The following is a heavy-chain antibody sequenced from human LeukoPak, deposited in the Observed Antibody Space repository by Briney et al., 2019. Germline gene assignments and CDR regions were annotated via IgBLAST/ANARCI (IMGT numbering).Heavy chain of an antibody. D-gene: IGHD3-10*01. V-gene: IGHV4-59*08. Sequence: SETLSLTCTVSGGSISNYYWSWIRQPPGKGLEWIGYIYYSGSTNYNPSLKSRVTISVDTSKNQFSLRLNSVTAADTAVYYCARRAYGSGSFNRYYFDYWGQGTLVAVSS. CDR2: IYYSGST. J-gene: IGHJ4*02. CDR1: GGSISNYY. CDR3: ARRAYGSGSFNRYYFDY.